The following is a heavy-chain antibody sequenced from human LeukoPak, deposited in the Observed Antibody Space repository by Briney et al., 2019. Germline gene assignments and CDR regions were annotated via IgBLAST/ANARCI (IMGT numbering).Heavy chain of an antibody. CDR2: IYGGGST. V-gene: IGHV3-66*02. CDR3: ASSEYSSSWYYWVD. CDR1: GFTVRTHS. Sequence: GSSLRLSCAAAGFTVRTHSMSLVRQAPGKGLELVSVIYGGGSTYYADSVNGRFTISTDNSMNTLYLQMNSLRAEDTAVYYCASSEYSSSWYYWVDWGQGTLVTVSS. J-gene: IGHJ4*02. D-gene: IGHD6-13*01.